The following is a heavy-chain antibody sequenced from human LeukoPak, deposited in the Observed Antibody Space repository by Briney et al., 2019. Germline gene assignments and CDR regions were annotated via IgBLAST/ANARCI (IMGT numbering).Heavy chain of an antibody. CDR1: GFTFDDYA. CDR3: ARGTVATIFGVVMNY. Sequence: GGSLRLSCAASGFTFDDYAMHWVRQVPGKGLEWVSGISWNSGSIGYADSVKGRFTISRDNAKNSLYLQMNSLRAEDTAVYYCARGTVATIFGVVMNYWGQGTLVTVSS. V-gene: IGHV3-9*01. CDR2: ISWNSGSI. J-gene: IGHJ4*02. D-gene: IGHD3-3*01.